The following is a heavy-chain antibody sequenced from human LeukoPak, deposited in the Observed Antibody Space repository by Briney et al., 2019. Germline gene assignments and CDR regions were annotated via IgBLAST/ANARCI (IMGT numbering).Heavy chain of an antibody. CDR1: GGSISSSSYY. CDR2: IYYSGST. J-gene: IGHJ4*02. Sequence: PSETLSLTCTVSGGSISSSSYYWGWIRQPPGKGLEWIGSIYYSGSTYYNPSLKSRVTISVDTSKNQFSLKLSSVTAADTAVYYCARAVQDYSNYFDYWGQGTLVTVSS. V-gene: IGHV4-39*07. CDR3: ARAVQDYSNYFDY. D-gene: IGHD4-11*01.